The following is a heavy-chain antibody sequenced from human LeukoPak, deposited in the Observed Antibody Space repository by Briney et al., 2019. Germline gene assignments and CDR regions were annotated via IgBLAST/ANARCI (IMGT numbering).Heavy chain of an antibody. CDR1: GGSISSNNW. Sequence: SETLSLTCLVSGGSISSNNWWSWVRQPPGKGLEWIGEMYHSGSTNYNPSLQSRVTILVDKSKNQFSLKLSSVTAADTAVYFCARDLGTAGRPNDNWGRGTLVTVSS. V-gene: IGHV4-4*02. CDR3: ARDLGTAGRPNDN. CDR2: MYHSGST. J-gene: IGHJ4*02. D-gene: IGHD2-21*02.